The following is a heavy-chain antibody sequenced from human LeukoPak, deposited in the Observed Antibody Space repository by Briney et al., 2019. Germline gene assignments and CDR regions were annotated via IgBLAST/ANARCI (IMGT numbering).Heavy chain of an antibody. CDR3: ARDLAWGAFDY. D-gene: IGHD7-27*01. J-gene: IGHJ4*02. Sequence: GGSLRLSCVASGFSFSYHGMNWVRLAPGKGLEWVSGVSPPGGGTYYADSVKGRFTISRDDSRNTLSLQMNSLRVEDTAVYYCARDLAWGAFDYWGQGNLVAVSS. V-gene: IGHV3-23*01. CDR1: GFSFSYHG. CDR2: VSPPGGGT.